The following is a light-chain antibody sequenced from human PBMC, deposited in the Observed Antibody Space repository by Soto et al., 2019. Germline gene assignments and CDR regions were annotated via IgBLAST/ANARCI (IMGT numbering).Light chain of an antibody. CDR1: QGISSY. CDR3: QQLSRYPLT. CDR2: SAS. Sequence: DIQMTQSPSTLSASVRDRVTITCRASQGISSYLGWYQQKPGKAPDLLIYSASTLQSGVPSRFSGSGSETEFSLTIRALQPEDFATYYCQQLSRYPLTFGGGTKVDIK. V-gene: IGKV1-9*01. J-gene: IGKJ4*01.